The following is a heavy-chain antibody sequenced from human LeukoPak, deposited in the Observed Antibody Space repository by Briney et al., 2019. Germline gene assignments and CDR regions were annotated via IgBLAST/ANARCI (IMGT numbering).Heavy chain of an antibody. J-gene: IGHJ4*02. Sequence: SETLSLTCAVYGGSFSGYYWSWIRQPPGKGLEWIGEINHSGSTNYNPSLKSRVTISVDTSKNQFPLKLSSVTAADTAVYYCARGGDFWSGYYSPTEDYWGQGILATVSS. CDR1: GGSFSGYY. CDR3: ARGGDFWSGYYSPTEDY. V-gene: IGHV4-34*01. CDR2: INHSGST. D-gene: IGHD3-3*01.